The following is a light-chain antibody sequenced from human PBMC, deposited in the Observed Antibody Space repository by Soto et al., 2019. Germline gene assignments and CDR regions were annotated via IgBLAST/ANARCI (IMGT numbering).Light chain of an antibody. CDR2: EVR. CDR1: ISDIGSYNY. Sequence: QCSLTQPDSVSGSPGQSITIACTGTISDIGSYNYVAWYQQFPGKTPKLIIYEVRNRPSGVSFRFSGSKSGNTASLTISGLQAEDEADYYCISYRGSDTSSVFGTGTKVTVL. CDR3: ISYRGSDTSSV. V-gene: IGLV2-14*01. J-gene: IGLJ1*01.